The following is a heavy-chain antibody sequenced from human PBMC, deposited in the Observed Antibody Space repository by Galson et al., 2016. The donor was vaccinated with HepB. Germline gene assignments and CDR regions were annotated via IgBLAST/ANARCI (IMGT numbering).Heavy chain of an antibody. CDR3: AKLDCGRNCPRDY. D-gene: IGHD2-21*02. V-gene: IGHV3-30*18. CDR1: GFTFSGHG. Sequence: SLRLSCAASGFTFSGHGMHWVRQAPGRGLEWVAVISNDGSDKHYVDSVKGRFTVSRDNSKNTLFLQMNSLRVEDTAVYYCAKLDCGRNCPRDYWGQGTQVTVSS. CDR2: ISNDGSDK. J-gene: IGHJ4*02.